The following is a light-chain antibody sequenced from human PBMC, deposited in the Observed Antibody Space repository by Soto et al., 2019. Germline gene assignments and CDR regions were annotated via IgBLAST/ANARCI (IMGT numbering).Light chain of an antibody. CDR1: QSMSSY. Sequence: DIQMTQSPSSLSASVGDRVTITCRASQSMSSYLNWYQQKPGKAPKLLIYATSSLQSGVPSRFSGSGSGTDFTITISSLQPDDFATYYCQQSYSTPRTCGGGTKVEIK. J-gene: IGKJ4*02. CDR2: ATS. V-gene: IGKV1-39*01. CDR3: QQSYSTPRT.